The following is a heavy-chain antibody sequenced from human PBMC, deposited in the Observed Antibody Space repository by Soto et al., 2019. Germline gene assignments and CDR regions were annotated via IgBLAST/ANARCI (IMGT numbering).Heavy chain of an antibody. J-gene: IGHJ3*02. Sequence: GGSLRLSCAASGFTFSSYSMNWVRQAPGKGLEWVSSISSSSSYIYYADSVKGRFTISRDNAKNSLYLQMNSLRAEDTAVYYCAREAHGSGSYSLSSDIWGQGTMVTVSS. CDR2: ISSSSSYI. CDR1: GFTFSSYS. D-gene: IGHD3-10*01. CDR3: AREAHGSGSYSLSSDI. V-gene: IGHV3-21*01.